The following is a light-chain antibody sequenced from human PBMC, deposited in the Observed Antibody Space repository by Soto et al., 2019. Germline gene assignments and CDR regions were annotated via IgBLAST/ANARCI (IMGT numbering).Light chain of an antibody. V-gene: IGKV1-39*01. J-gene: IGKJ1*01. Sequence: DIQMTQSPSSLSASAGDRVTITCRASQSIVSYLNWYQQKPGKAPKLLIYAASTLQSGVPSRFSGSGSGTDFTLTISCLQSEDFATYYCQQYYNYPRTFGQGTKVDIK. CDR3: QQYYNYPRT. CDR1: QSIVSY. CDR2: AAS.